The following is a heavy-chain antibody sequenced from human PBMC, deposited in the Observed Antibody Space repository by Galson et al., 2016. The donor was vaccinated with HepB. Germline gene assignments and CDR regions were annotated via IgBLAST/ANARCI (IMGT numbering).Heavy chain of an antibody. CDR1: GFTVSINY. CDR2: IYGGGTT. CDR3: AKQSSSWVSLHGLDV. J-gene: IGHJ6*02. V-gene: IGHV3-53*01. Sequence: SLRLSCAASGFTVSINYMTWVRQAPGKGLEWVSVIYGGGTTYYADSVKGRFTISRDNSKNTLYLQMNSLRDEDTAAYYCAKQSSSWVSLHGLDVWGQGTTVTVSS. D-gene: IGHD6-6*01.